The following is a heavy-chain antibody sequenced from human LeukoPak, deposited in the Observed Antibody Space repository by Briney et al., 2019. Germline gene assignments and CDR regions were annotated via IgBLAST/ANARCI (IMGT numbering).Heavy chain of an antibody. CDR3: ARRYYYYDSSGYYYIGFDY. V-gene: IGHV5-51*01. CDR2: IYPGDSDT. Sequence: GESLKISCKGSGYSFTSYWIGWVRQMPGKGLEWMGIIYPGDSDTRYSPSFQGQVTISADKSIRTSYLQWSSLKASDTAMYYCARRYYYYDSSGYYYIGFDYWGQGTLVTVSS. J-gene: IGHJ4*02. CDR1: GYSFTSYW. D-gene: IGHD3-22*01.